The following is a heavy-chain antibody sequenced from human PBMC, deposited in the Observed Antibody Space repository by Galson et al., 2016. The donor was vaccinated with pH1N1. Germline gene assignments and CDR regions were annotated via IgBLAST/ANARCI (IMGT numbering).Heavy chain of an antibody. Sequence: SVKVSCKAPGGTFNNYPISWLRQAPGHGLEWMGRIIPIFGTANYAQKFQGRVTITADKSTSTAYMELSSLRSEDTAVYYCARGQASVSTSYYYGMDVWGQGTTVTASS. D-gene: IGHD4-11*01. V-gene: IGHV1-69*06. J-gene: IGHJ6*02. CDR2: IIPIFGTA. CDR3: ARGQASVSTSYYYGMDV. CDR1: GGTFNNYP.